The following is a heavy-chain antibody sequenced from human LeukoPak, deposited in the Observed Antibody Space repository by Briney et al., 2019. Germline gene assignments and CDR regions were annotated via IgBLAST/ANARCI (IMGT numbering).Heavy chain of an antibody. D-gene: IGHD1-26*01. CDR2: INPNSGGT. Sequence: ASVKVSCKASGYTFTSYAMHWVRQAPGQRLEWMGWINPNSGGTNYAQKFQGRVTMTRDTSISTAYMELSRLRSDDTAVYYCARAGRWEGRPHAFDIWGQGTMVAVSS. CDR3: ARAGRWEGRPHAFDI. CDR1: GYTFTSYA. V-gene: IGHV1-2*02. J-gene: IGHJ3*02.